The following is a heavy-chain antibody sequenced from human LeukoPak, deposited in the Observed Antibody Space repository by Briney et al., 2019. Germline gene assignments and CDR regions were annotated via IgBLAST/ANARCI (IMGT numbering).Heavy chain of an antibody. CDR2: ISGSGGST. V-gene: IGHV3-23*01. D-gene: IGHD1-26*01. CDR1: GFTFSSYA. Sequence: GGSLRLSCAASGFTFSSYAMSWVREAPGKGLEWVSAISGSGGSTYYADSVKGRFTISRDNSKNTLYLQMNSLRAEDTAVYYCANGRPIELDAFDIWGQGTMVTVSS. CDR3: ANGRPIELDAFDI. J-gene: IGHJ3*02.